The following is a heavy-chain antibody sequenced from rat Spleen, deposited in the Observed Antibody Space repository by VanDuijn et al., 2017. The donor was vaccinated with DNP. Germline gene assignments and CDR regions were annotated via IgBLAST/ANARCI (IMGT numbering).Heavy chain of an antibody. D-gene: IGHD3-4*01. CDR3: AREDNPFDY. CDR2: ISYEGSST. V-gene: IGHV5-22*01. J-gene: IGHJ2*01. Sequence: EVQLVESGGGLVQPGRSLKLSCAASGFTFSDYYMAWVRQAPKKGLEWVASISYEGSSTYYGDSVKGRFTISRDNAKSTLYLQMNSLRSEDTATYYCAREDNPFDYWGQGVMVTVSS. CDR1: GFTFSDYY.